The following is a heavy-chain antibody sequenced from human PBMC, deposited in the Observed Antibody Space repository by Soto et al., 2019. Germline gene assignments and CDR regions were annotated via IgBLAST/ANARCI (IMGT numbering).Heavy chain of an antibody. CDR2: IIPLLGIT. J-gene: IGHJ1*01. CDR3: ARDPRSITGTTSSEDFQH. D-gene: IGHD1-20*01. CDR1: GGTFSGYA. Sequence: SVKVSCKXSGGTFSGYAINWVRQAPGQGLEWMGGIIPLLGITDYGQKFQGRITIAADESTGTAYVDLRGLRSEDTAVYYCARDPRSITGTTSSEDFQHWGQGTLVTVSS. V-gene: IGHV1-69*13.